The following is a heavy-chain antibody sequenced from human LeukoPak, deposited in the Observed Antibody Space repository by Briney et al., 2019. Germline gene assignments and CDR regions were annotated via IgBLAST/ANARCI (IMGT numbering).Heavy chain of an antibody. Sequence: SETLSLTCAVYGGSLSGYYWSWIRQSPGKGLEWIGEINHGGSTNYNPSLKSRVTMSVDTSKNQFSLKLSSVTAADTAVYYCARRCSSGGSCNWFDPWGQGTLVTVSS. D-gene: IGHD2-15*01. CDR3: ARRCSSGGSCNWFDP. CDR1: GGSLSGYY. CDR2: INHGGST. J-gene: IGHJ5*02. V-gene: IGHV4-34*01.